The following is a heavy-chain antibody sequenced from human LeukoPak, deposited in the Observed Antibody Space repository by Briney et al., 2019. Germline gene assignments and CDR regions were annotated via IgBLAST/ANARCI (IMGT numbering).Heavy chain of an antibody. CDR1: GYTFTSYG. Sequence: GASVKVSCKASGYTFTSYGISWVRQAPGQGLEWMGWISAYNGNTNYAQKLQGRVTMTTDTSTSTAYMELRSLRSDDTAVYYCAREKVWGYSYRDGPYYGMDVWGKGPRSPSPQ. CDR3: AREKVWGYSYRDGPYYGMDV. V-gene: IGHV1-18*04. CDR2: ISAYNGNT. D-gene: IGHD5-18*01. J-gene: IGHJ6*01.